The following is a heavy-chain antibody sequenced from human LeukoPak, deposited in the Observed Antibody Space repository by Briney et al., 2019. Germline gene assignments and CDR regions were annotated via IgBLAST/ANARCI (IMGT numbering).Heavy chain of an antibody. CDR1: GFTFSTYA. CDR3: ARDLWLTGTT. V-gene: IGHV3-30-3*01. CDR2: ISYDGNNE. D-gene: IGHD1-7*01. J-gene: IGHJ5*02. Sequence: PGGSLRLSCVASGFTFSTYAFHWVRQAPGKGLEWVALISYDGNNEFFADFVKGRFIVSRDNSKNTLYLQMNSLRVEDTAVYYCARDLWLTGTTWGQGTLVTVSS.